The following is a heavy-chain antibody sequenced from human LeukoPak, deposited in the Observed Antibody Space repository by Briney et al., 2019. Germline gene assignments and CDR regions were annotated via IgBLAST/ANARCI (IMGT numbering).Heavy chain of an antibody. CDR2: ISSSSSYI. Sequence: PGGSLRLSCAASGFTFSSYSMNWVRQAPGKGLEWVSSISSSSSYIYYAESVKGRFTISRDNAKNSLYLQMNSLRAEDTAVYYCAREYSSSPLYFDYWGQGTLVTVSS. D-gene: IGHD6-6*01. CDR1: GFTFSSYS. J-gene: IGHJ4*02. V-gene: IGHV3-21*01. CDR3: AREYSSSPLYFDY.